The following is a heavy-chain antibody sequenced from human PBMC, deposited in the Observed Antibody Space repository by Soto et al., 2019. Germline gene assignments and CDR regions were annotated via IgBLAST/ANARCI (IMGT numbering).Heavy chain of an antibody. V-gene: IGHV3-30*18. CDR1: GLTFSDYG. D-gene: IGHD1-1*01. CDR2: ISYDGSFV. CDR3: AKERGRNRNFAMDG. Sequence: GGSLRLSCVVSGLTFSDYGFHWVRQAPGKGLDWVAAISYDGSFVYYADSVRGRLTISRDNSRNTLDLQMNTLRHEDTAVYYCAKERGRNRNFAMDGWGQGTSVSVSS. J-gene: IGHJ6*02.